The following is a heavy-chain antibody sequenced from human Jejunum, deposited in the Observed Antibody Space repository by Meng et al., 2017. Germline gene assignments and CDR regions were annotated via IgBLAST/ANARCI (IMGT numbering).Heavy chain of an antibody. CDR3: ATSKRPSDWFDP. Sequence: QVQRQEWGRGLLKPSETLSLTFAVYGGPFTDHYWSWIRQSTGKGLEWIGEINHRGNTNYNSSLKSRVTISVDTYRNQFSLKFYSVTPADTAVYYCATSKRPSDWFDPWGQGTLVTVSS. CDR2: INHRGNT. J-gene: IGHJ5*02. CDR1: GGPFTDHY. D-gene: IGHD2-2*01. V-gene: IGHV4-34*01.